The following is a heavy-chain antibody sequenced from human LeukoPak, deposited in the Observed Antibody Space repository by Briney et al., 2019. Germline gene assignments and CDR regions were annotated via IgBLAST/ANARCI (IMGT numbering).Heavy chain of an antibody. CDR1: GFTFSDYW. CDR3: ARSNHADDF. Sequence: QPGGSLRLSCAASGFTFSDYWMRWVRQVPGKGLVWVSRINTSGSSTTYADYVKGRFTISRDNAKNTLYLQMDSLRAEDRGVYYCARSNHADDFWGQETLVTVSS. V-gene: IGHV3-74*03. D-gene: IGHD1-14*01. CDR2: INTSGSST. J-gene: IGHJ4*02.